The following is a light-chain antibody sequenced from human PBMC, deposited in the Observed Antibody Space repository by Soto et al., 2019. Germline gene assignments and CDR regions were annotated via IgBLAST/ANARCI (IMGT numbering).Light chain of an antibody. CDR3: QQYDTSPT. Sequence: EIALTQSPGTLSLSPGERATLSCRASQSLSSSSLAWYQQKPGQAPRLLIYDASSRATGIPDRFSGSGSGTDFTLTISRLEPEDFAVYHCQQYDTSPTFGQGTKVDIK. J-gene: IGKJ1*01. V-gene: IGKV3-20*01. CDR1: QSLSSSS. CDR2: DAS.